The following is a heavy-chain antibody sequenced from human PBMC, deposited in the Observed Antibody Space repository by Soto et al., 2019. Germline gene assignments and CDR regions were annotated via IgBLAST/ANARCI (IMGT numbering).Heavy chain of an antibody. J-gene: IGHJ6*02. D-gene: IGHD3-10*01. CDR2: IRSKAYGGTT. CDR3: TREGLLLWFGELPSDYYYYYGMDV. V-gene: IGHV3-49*05. Sequence: EVQLVESGGGLVKPGRSLRLSCTASGFTFGDYAMSWFRQAPGKGLEWVGFIRSKAYGGTTEYAASVKGRFTISRDDSKSIAYLQMNSLKTEDTAVYYCTREGLLLWFGELPSDYYYYYGMDVWGQGTTVTVSS. CDR1: GFTFGDYA.